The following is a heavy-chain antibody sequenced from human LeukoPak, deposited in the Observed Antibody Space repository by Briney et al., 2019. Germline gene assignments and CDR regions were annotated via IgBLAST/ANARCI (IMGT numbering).Heavy chain of an antibody. V-gene: IGHV1-18*01. Sequence: ASVKVSCKASGYTFTSYGISWVRQAPGQGLEWMGWISAYNGNTNYAQKLQGRVTMTTDTSTSTAYMELRSLRSDDTAVYYCARDRRANYYDSSGYYFDWGQGTLVTVSS. CDR2: ISAYNGNT. CDR3: ARDRRANYYDSSGYYFD. D-gene: IGHD3-22*01. J-gene: IGHJ4*02. CDR1: GYTFTSYG.